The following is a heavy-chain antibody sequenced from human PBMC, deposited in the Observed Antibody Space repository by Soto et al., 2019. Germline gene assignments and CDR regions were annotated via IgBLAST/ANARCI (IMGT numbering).Heavy chain of an antibody. CDR3: AREGTYYDVLSGLRYYYYMDV. V-gene: IGHV1-18*01. CDR1: GYTFTSYG. D-gene: IGHD3-3*01. CDR2: ISCYNGKT. J-gene: IGHJ6*03. Sequence: GASVKVSCTDSGYTFTSYGINWVRQAPGQGLEWVGWISCYNGKTRYAQKFQDRVTMTTDTSTSTAYMELRSLRSDDTAVYYCAREGTYYDVLSGLRYYYYMDVWDIGTTVTVSS.